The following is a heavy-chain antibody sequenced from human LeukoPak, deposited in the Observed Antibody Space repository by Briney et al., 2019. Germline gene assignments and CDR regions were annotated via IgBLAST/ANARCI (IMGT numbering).Heavy chain of an antibody. J-gene: IGHJ4*02. CDR1: GYAFSSYS. D-gene: IGHD3-22*01. Sequence: GGSLRLSCAASGYAFSSYSINWVRQAPGKGLEWVSSISVRSNYIYYADSVRGRFSISRDDARDSLYLQMNSLRAEDTAVYYCVRLRRNSDTSGYYYYYDYWGQGTLVTVSS. CDR3: VRLRRNSDTSGYYYYYDY. CDR2: ISVRSNYI. V-gene: IGHV3-21*01.